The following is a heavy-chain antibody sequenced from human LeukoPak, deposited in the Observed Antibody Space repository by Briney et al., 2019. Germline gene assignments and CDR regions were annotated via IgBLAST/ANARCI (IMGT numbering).Heavy chain of an antibody. CDR3: ARYREDYNYVPHALDI. J-gene: IGHJ3*02. Sequence: SHSLSPTRTLSGASVSSTDYLSNWVRPPAGKGLEWIGRIYASGNTDYNPSLKSRVTMSLDTSKNQFSLNMISVTAADSAVYFCARYREDYNYVPHALDIWGQGTVVTVSS. V-gene: IGHV4-61*02. CDR2: IYASGNT. CDR1: GASVSSTDYL. D-gene: IGHD5-24*01.